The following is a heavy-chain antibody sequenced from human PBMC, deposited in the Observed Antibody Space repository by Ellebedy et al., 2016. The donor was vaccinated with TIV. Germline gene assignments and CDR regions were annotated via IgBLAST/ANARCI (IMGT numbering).Heavy chain of an antibody. CDR3: AIKYSYDLRGAFDI. CDR1: GYTFTSYY. Sequence: ASVKVSCKASGYTFTSYYIHWVRQAPGQGLEWMGWINPNSGGTNYAQKFQGRVTMTRDTSISTAYMELRSLRSDDTAVYYCAIKYSYDLRGAFDIWGQGTMVTVSS. CDR2: INPNSGGT. D-gene: IGHD5-18*01. V-gene: IGHV1-2*02. J-gene: IGHJ3*02.